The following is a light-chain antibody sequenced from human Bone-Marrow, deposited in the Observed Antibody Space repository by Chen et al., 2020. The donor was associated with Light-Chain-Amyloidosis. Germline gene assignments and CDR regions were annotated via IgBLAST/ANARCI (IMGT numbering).Light chain of an antibody. Sequence: SALTQPASVSGYPGQSILISCTGTSSDIGDYNYVSWYQQHPGKAPKLMIYDVSNRPSGVSDRFSGSKSGVTASLTISGLQAEDEADYFCSSYTSSSTRVFGGGTKLTVL. CDR2: DVS. J-gene: IGLJ3*02. V-gene: IGLV2-14*01. CDR3: SSYTSSSTRV. CDR1: SSDIGDYNY.